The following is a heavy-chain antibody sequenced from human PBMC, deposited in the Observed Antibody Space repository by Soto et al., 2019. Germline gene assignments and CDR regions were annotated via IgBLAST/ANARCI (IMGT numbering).Heavy chain of an antibody. Sequence: PSETLSLTCTVSGGSIGSSSYYWGWIRQPPGKGLEWIGSIYYSGSTYYNPSLKSRVTISVDTSKNQFSLKLSSVTAADTAVYYCARRIFPPYGNYFDYWGQGTLVTVSS. CDR2: IYYSGST. D-gene: IGHD3-9*01. CDR1: GGSIGSSSYY. J-gene: IGHJ4*02. CDR3: ARRIFPPYGNYFDY. V-gene: IGHV4-39*01.